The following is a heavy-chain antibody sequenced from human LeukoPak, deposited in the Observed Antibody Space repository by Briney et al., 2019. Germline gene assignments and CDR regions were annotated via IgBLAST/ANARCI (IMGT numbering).Heavy chain of an antibody. CDR3: ARDRRGYYDSSGYLDS. CDR2: IYDSGSS. D-gene: IGHD3-22*01. J-gene: IGHJ4*02. Sequence: SETLSLTCSGSGGSISSYYWSWIRQPPGKGLEGIAYIYDSGSSNYNPSLQSRVTISVDTSKNQFSLKLSSVTAADTAVYYCARDRRGYYDSSGYLDSWGQGTLVTVSS. V-gene: IGHV4-59*01. CDR1: GGSISSYY.